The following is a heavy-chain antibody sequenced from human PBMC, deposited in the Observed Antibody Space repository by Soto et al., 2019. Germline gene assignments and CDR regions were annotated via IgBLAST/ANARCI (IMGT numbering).Heavy chain of an antibody. D-gene: IGHD6-13*01. J-gene: IGHJ6*03. CDR1: GYTFTSYI. Sequence: CHGSGYTFTSYITNWVRKDHGQRLELMGWINAGNGNTKYSQKFQGRVTITRDTSASTAYMELSSRRSEDTAVYCCATGIADYYYMDVWGKGTTVTVSS. V-gene: IGHV1-3*01. CDR2: INAGNGNT. CDR3: ATGIADYYYMDV.